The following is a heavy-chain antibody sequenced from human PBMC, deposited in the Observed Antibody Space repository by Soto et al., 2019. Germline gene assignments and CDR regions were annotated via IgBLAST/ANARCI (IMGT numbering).Heavy chain of an antibody. CDR2: IIPVFGTT. CDR1: GGLFSSFA. J-gene: IGHJ4*02. Sequence: QEQLVQSGAEVKKPGSSVKVSCKDSGGLFSSFAISWVRQAPGQGLEWMGGIIPVFGTTNFAPTLQGRVTITADQSMNTVYMELSSLRSEDTALYYCARGRGLYNSGRSQLDSWGQGTLVTVSS. V-gene: IGHV1-69*01. D-gene: IGHD1-1*01. CDR3: ARGRGLYNSGRSQLDS.